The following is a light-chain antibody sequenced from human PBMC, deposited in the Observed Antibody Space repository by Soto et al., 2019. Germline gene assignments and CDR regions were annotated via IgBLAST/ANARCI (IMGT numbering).Light chain of an antibody. CDR2: EVS. CDR1: SSDVGGYNY. Sequence: QSALTQPASVSGSPGQSITISCTGTSSDVGGYNYVSWYQQHPGKAPKLMIYEVSNRPSGVSNRFSGSKSGNTASLTISGLQADDAADYYCSSYTSSSKVFGGGTKVTVL. V-gene: IGLV2-14*01. CDR3: SSYTSSSKV. J-gene: IGLJ3*02.